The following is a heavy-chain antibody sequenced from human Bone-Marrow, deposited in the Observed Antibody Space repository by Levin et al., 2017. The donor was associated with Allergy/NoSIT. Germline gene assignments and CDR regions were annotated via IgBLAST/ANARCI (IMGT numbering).Heavy chain of an antibody. J-gene: IGHJ4*02. V-gene: IGHV3-23*01. CDR1: GFTFSSYA. CDR2: ISGSGVST. Sequence: PGGSLRLSCAASGFTFSSYAMSWVRQAPGKGLEWVSAISGSGVSTYYADSVKGRFTISRDNSKNTLYLQMHSLRAEDTAVYYCAFSRSGTYLAYFDYWGQGTLVTVSS. D-gene: IGHD3-10*01. CDR3: AFSRSGTYLAYFDY.